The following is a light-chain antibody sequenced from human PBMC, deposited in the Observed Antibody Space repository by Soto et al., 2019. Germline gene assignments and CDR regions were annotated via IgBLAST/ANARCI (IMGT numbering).Light chain of an antibody. CDR3: QNLVHWLQGWT. J-gene: IGKJ1*01. CDR2: GAS. V-gene: IGKV3-15*01. Sequence: VMNPSPATLSVSPGARATLSGRASQSIARALAWYQQKPGQAPRLLIYGASTWATGVPVSFSGRGSRTEFTRTISSLQSEDVPLQHCQNLVHWLQGWTVGQVSNGDIK. CDR1: QSIARA.